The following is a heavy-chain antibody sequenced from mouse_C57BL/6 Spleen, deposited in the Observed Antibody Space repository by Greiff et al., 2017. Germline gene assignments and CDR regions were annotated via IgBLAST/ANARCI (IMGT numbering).Heavy chain of an antibody. V-gene: IGHV5-4*01. CDR3: AREGFGDYGSRDAMDY. D-gene: IGHD1-1*01. CDR2: ISDGGSYT. Sequence: EVKVVESGGGLVKPGGSLKLSCAASGFTFSSYAMSWVRQTPEKRLEWVATISDGGSYTYYPDNVKGRFTISRDNAKNNLYLQMSHLKSEDTAMYYCAREGFGDYGSRDAMDYWGQGTSVTVSS. CDR1: GFTFSSYA. J-gene: IGHJ4*01.